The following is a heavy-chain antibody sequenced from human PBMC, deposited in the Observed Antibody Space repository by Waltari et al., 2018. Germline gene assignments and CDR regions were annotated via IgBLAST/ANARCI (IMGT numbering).Heavy chain of an antibody. CDR1: GYTLTVLC. V-gene: IGHV1-24*01. CDR2: FDPEDGET. J-gene: IGHJ3*02. Sequence: QVQLVRSGAEEQNPGCSVKFSCQVSGYTLTVLCMHWLRQAPGKGLEWMGGFDPEDGETIYAQKCQGRVTMTEDTSTDTAYMELSSLRSEDTAVYYCATDLIVVTPGDAFDIWGQGTMVTVSS. CDR3: ATDLIVVTPGDAFDI. D-gene: IGHD3-22*01.